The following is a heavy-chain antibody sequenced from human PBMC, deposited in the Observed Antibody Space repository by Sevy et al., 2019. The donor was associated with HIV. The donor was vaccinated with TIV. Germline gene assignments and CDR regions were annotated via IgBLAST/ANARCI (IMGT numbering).Heavy chain of an antibody. V-gene: IGHV1-18*04. D-gene: IGHD6-19*01. J-gene: IGHJ4*02. Sequence: ASVKVSCKASGYTFTSYGVSWVRQAPGQGLEYMGWISAYNGDTNYAQKVQGRVTMTTDTSTSPAYMELRSLTTDDTAVYYCARGFAVADYYFDYWGQGTLVTVSS. CDR3: ARGFAVADYYFDY. CDR2: ISAYNGDT. CDR1: GYTFTSYG.